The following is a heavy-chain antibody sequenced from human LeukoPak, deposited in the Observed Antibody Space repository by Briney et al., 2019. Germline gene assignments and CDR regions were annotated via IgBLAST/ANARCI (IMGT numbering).Heavy chain of an antibody. CDR1: GFTFSSYA. Sequence: GGSLRLSCAASGFTFSSYAVSWVRQAPGKGLEWVSAISGSGGSTYYADSVKGRFTISRDNSKNTLYLQMNSLRAEDTAVYYCAKGQQWLVRGDWFDPWGQGTLVTVSS. CDR2: ISGSGGST. J-gene: IGHJ5*02. V-gene: IGHV3-23*01. D-gene: IGHD6-19*01. CDR3: AKGQQWLVRGDWFDP.